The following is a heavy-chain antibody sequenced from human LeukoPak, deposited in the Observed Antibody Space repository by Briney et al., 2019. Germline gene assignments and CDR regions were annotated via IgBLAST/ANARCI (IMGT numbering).Heavy chain of an antibody. CDR3: ARVSSSSSSPFDY. CDR1: GGSISSYY. Sequence: PSETLSLTCTVSGGSISSYYWSWIRQPPGKGLEWIGYIYYSGSTNYNPSLKSRVTISVDTSKNQFSLKLSSVTAAYTAVYYCARVSSSSSSPFDYWGQGTLATVSS. CDR2: IYYSGST. V-gene: IGHV4-59*01. J-gene: IGHJ4*02. D-gene: IGHD6-6*01.